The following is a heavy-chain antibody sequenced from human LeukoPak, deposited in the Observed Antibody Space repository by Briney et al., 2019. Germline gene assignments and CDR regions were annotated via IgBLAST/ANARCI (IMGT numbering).Heavy chain of an antibody. J-gene: IGHJ5*02. D-gene: IGHD2-15*01. V-gene: IGHV3-48*03. CDR1: GVTFSSYE. CDR2: VSSSGSTI. CDR3: AGSIGSWYDP. Sequence: GGSLRLSCAASGVTFSSYEMNWVRQAPGKGLEWVSYVSSSGSTIFYADSVKGRFTISRYNDEKTLSMQMTSLRVEDTGVYYGAGSIGSWYDPWGLGTMVTVSS.